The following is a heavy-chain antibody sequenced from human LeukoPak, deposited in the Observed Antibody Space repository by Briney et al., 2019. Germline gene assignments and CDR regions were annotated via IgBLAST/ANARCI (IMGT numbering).Heavy chain of an antibody. J-gene: IGHJ4*02. V-gene: IGHV3-74*01. D-gene: IGHD6-13*01. CDR1: GFTFSSYW. CDR3: SRGGMVAAGDY. CDR2: INEDGSSR. Sequence: PGGSLRLSCAASGFTFSSYWMHWFRQAPGKGLVWVSRINEDGSSRTYADSVKGRFTIFRDNAKSTLYLQMNSLKAEDTAVYYCSRGGMVAAGDYWGQGTLVTVSS.